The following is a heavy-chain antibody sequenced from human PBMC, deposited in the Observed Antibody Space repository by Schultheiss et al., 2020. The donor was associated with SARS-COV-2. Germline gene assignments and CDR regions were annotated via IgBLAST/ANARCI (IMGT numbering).Heavy chain of an antibody. Sequence: SETLSLTCAVYGGSFSSYYWTWIRQSPGKGLEWIGYIYYSGSTNYNPSLKSRVTMSVDTSKNQFSLKLSSVTAADTAVYYCARDLGKKGYGDYYFDYWGQGTLVTVSS. CDR1: GGSFSSYY. V-gene: IGHV4-59*12. CDR2: IYYSGST. CDR3: ARDLGKKGYGDYYFDY. D-gene: IGHD4-17*01. J-gene: IGHJ4*02.